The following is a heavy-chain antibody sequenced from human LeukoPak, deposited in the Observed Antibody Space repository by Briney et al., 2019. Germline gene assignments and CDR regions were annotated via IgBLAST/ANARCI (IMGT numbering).Heavy chain of an antibody. J-gene: IGHJ5*02. CDR3: ARVLGFFRSGSYYPNWFDP. CDR2: IYYSGST. V-gene: IGHV4-61*08. CDR1: GGSISSGGYS. Sequence: SETLSLTCAVSGGSISSGGYSWSWIRQPPGKGLEWIGYIYYSGSTNYKSSLKSRVTISVDTSKNQFSLKLNSVTAADTAVYYCARVLGFFRSGSYYPNWFDPWSQGTLVTVSS. D-gene: IGHD3-10*01.